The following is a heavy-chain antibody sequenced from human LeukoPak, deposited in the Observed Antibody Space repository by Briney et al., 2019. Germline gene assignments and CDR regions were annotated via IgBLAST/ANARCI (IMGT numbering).Heavy chain of an antibody. J-gene: IGHJ6*03. V-gene: IGHV3-11*04. CDR3: ASEVGYCSSTSCYYWGYYYMDV. Sequence: GGSLRLSCAASGFTFSDYYMSWIRQAPGKGLEWVAYIDSSGSTIYYAESVKGRFTISRDNAKNSLYLQMNSLRAEDTAVYYCASEVGYCSSTSCYYWGYYYMDVWGKGTTVTVSS. CDR2: IDSSGSTI. D-gene: IGHD2-2*01. CDR1: GFTFSDYY.